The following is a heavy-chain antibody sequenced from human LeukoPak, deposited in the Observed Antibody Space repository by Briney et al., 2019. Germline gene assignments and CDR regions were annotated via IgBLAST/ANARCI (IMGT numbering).Heavy chain of an antibody. CDR1: GYSFTSYW. CDR2: IYPGDSDT. CDR3: ARLALGPWRGHAVNFDY. J-gene: IGHJ4*02. V-gene: IGHV5-51*01. D-gene: IGHD4-17*01. Sequence: GESLKISCKGSGYSFTSYWIGWVRQMPGKGLEWMGIIYPGDSDTRYSPSFQGQVTISADKSISTAYLQWSSLKASDTAMYYCARLALGPWRGHAVNFDYWGQGTLVTVSS.